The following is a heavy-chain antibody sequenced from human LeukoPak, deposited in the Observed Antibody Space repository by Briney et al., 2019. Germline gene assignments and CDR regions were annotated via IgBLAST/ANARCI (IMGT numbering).Heavy chain of an antibody. CDR1: GFTFSNCA. CDR3: AKVVGTGTTPTDY. CDR2: ISGSGRNT. Sequence: PGGSLRLSRAASGFTFSNCAMTWVRQAPGKGLEWVSVISGSGRNTDYADSVKGRFTISRDNFKNTLSLQMNSLRAEDTAVYYCAKVVGTGTTPTDYWGQGTLVTVSS. J-gene: IGHJ4*02. V-gene: IGHV3-23*01. D-gene: IGHD1-1*01.